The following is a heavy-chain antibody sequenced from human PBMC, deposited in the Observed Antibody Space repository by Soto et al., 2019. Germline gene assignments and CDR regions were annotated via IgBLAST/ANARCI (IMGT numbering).Heavy chain of an antibody. CDR2: IWYDGSNK. CDR3: AREILAQSGVVTAALSVVGMDV. D-gene: IGHD2-2*01. J-gene: IGHJ6*04. CDR1: GFTFSSYG. V-gene: IGHV3-33*01. Sequence: QVQLVESGGGVVQPGRSLRLSCAASGFTFSSYGMHWVRQAPGKGLEWVAVIWYDGSNKYYSDSVKGPCTISRNNSKNTLYMQMNRMRAEDTAVYYSAREILAQSGVVTAALSVVGMDVWRKRTTVTVSS.